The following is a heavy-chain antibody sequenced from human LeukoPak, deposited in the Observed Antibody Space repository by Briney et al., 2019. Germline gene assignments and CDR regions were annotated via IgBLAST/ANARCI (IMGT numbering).Heavy chain of an antibody. Sequence: SETLSLTCAVPGGSMRTGLYYWNWIRQPAGKGLEWIGRIYASGNTNYNPSLESRVTISVDTAKNQFSLKLISVTAADTALYYCARGQYDFWSGYDVNWFDPWGQGTLVTVSS. CDR3: ARGQYDFWSGYDVNWFDP. CDR1: GGSMRTGLYY. CDR2: IYASGNT. J-gene: IGHJ5*02. V-gene: IGHV4-61*02. D-gene: IGHD3-3*01.